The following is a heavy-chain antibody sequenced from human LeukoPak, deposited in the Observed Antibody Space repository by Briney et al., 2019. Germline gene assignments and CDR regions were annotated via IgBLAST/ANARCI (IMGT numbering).Heavy chain of an antibody. CDR3: ARAYSSGWSGAHYYYYYGMDV. J-gene: IGHJ6*02. Sequence: ASVKVSCKASGYTFTGYYMHWVRQAPGQGLEWMGWINPNSGGTNYAQKFQGRVTMTRDTSISTAYMELSRLRSDDTAVYYCARAYSSGWSGAHYYYYYGMDVWGQGTTVTVSS. D-gene: IGHD6-19*01. CDR2: INPNSGGT. CDR1: GYTFTGYY. V-gene: IGHV1-2*02.